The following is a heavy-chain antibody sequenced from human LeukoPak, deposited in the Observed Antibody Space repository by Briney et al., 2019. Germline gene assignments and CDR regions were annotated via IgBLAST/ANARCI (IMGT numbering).Heavy chain of an antibody. CDR2: ISSSSSTI. CDR3: ARDRFAYGGNTDY. J-gene: IGHJ4*02. V-gene: IGHV3-48*01. Sequence: PGGSLRLSCAASGFTFSSYSMNWVRQAPGKGLEWVSYISSSSSTIYYADSVKGRFTISRDNAKNSLYLQMNSLRAEDTAVYYCARDRFAYGGNTDYWGQGTLVTVSS. CDR1: GFTFSSYS. D-gene: IGHD4-23*01.